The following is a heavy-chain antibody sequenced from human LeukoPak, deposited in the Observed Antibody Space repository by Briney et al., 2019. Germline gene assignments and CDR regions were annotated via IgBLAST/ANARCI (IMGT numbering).Heavy chain of an antibody. V-gene: IGHV1-2*06. D-gene: IGHD6-13*01. Sequence: ASVKVSCKASGYTFTGYYMHWVRHAPGQGLEWMGRINPNSGGTNYAQKFQGRVTMTRDTSISTAYMELSRLRSDDTAVYYCARDRQRIAAAGTKSIWFDPWGQGTLVTVSS. CDR1: GYTFTGYY. CDR2: INPNSGGT. J-gene: IGHJ5*02. CDR3: ARDRQRIAAAGTKSIWFDP.